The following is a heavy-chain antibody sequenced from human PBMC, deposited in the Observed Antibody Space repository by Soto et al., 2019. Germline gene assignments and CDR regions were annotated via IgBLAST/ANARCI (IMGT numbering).Heavy chain of an antibody. J-gene: IGHJ4*02. CDR2: IYYSGST. Sequence: LSDTLSLTCTVSGGSISSYYWTWIRQPPGKGLEWIGYIYYSGSTNYNPSLKSRVTMSVDTSKNQFSLKLNSVTAADTAVYYCARGLGERKKSSDYWGQGTLVTVSS. CDR3: ARGLGERKKSSDY. CDR1: GGSISSYY. V-gene: IGHV4-59*01. D-gene: IGHD3-10*01.